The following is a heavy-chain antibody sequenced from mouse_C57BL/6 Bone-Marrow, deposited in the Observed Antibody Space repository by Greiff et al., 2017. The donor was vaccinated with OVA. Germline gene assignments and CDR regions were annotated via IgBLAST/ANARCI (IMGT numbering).Heavy chain of an antibody. D-gene: IGHD1-1*01. CDR1: GYAFTNYL. J-gene: IGHJ2*01. CDR3: AHTVVAPFDY. CDR2: INPGSGGT. Sequence: VQLKESGAELVRPGTSVKVSCKASGYAFTNYLIEWVKQRPGQGLEWIGVINPGSGGTNYNEKFKGKATLTADKSSSTAYMQLSSLTSEDSAVYFCAHTVVAPFDYWGQGTTLTVSS. V-gene: IGHV1-54*01.